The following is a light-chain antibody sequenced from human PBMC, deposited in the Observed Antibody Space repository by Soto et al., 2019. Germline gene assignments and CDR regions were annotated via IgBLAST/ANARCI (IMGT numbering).Light chain of an antibody. Sequence: QSVLTQPPSASGSPGQSVIISCTGTSSDVGDYNYVSWYQQHPGKAPKLMIYEVSKRPSGVPDRFSGSKSGNTASLTVSGLQAEDEAAYYCSSYAGSNNFVVFGGGTKLTVL. CDR2: EVS. V-gene: IGLV2-8*01. CDR1: SSDVGDYNY. CDR3: SSYAGSNNFVV. J-gene: IGLJ2*01.